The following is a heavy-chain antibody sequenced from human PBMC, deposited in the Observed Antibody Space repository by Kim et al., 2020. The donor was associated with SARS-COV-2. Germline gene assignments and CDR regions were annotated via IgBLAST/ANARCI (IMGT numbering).Heavy chain of an antibody. CDR3: ARGYRRAMIVGVITTEYSYYRDV. V-gene: IGHV1-8*01. CDR1: GYTFTSYD. J-gene: IGHJ6*03. Sequence: ASVKVSCKASGYTFTSYDINWLRQATGQGLEWMGWMNPNSGNTGYAQKFQGRVTITRSTSISTAYMELSSLRSEDTARYFCARGYRRAMIVGVITTEYSYYRDVWRREPSVTVS. CDR2: MNPNSGNT. D-gene: IGHD3-22*01.